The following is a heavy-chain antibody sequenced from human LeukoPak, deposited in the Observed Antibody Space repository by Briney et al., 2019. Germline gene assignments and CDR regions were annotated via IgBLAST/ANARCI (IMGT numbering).Heavy chain of an antibody. CDR3: ARADRSDYYSAPNAFDI. Sequence: SETLSLTCTVSGGFISSHFWSWIRQSPEKGLEWIGHIDYSGSTNSNPSLKSRVTMSVDTSRNQFSLRLSSVTAADTAVYFCARADRSDYYSAPNAFDIWGQGTMVAVSS. CDR1: GGFISSHF. D-gene: IGHD3-22*01. J-gene: IGHJ3*02. CDR2: IDYSGST. V-gene: IGHV4-59*11.